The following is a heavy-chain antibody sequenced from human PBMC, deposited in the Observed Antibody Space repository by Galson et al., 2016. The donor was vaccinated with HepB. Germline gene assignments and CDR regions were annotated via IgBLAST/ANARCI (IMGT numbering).Heavy chain of an antibody. Sequence: SLRLSCAASGFTFSSYGMHWVRQAPGKGLEWVGVIWYDGSNKHYADSVKGLFTISRDNSKNTLYMQMNSLRAEDTAVYYCAKGGELRGVYYYYGMDVWGQGTTVTVSS. J-gene: IGHJ6*02. CDR2: IWYDGSNK. D-gene: IGHD1-26*01. CDR3: AKGGELRGVYYYYGMDV. CDR1: GFTFSSYG. V-gene: IGHV3-33*03.